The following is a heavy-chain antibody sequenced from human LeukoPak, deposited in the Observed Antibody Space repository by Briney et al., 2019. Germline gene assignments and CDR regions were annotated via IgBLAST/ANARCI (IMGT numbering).Heavy chain of an antibody. CDR2: IKQDGSEK. Sequence: PGGSLRLSCAASGFTFSSYWMSWVRQAPGKGLEWVANIKQDGSEKYYVDSVKGRFTISRDNAKNSLYLQMNSLRAEDTAVYYCARGKERILWLRNDAFDIWGQGTMVTVSS. J-gene: IGHJ3*02. V-gene: IGHV3-7*01. CDR1: GFTFSSYW. CDR3: ARGKERILWLRNDAFDI. D-gene: IGHD5-12*01.